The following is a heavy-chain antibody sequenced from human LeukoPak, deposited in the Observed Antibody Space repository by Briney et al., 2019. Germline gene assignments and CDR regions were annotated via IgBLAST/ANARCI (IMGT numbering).Heavy chain of an antibody. D-gene: IGHD6-13*01. CDR2: IKQDGSEK. V-gene: IGHV3-7*01. J-gene: IGHJ6*03. Sequence: PGGSLRLSCAASGFTFSSYWMSWVRQAPGKGLEWVANIKQDGSEKYYVDSVKGRFTISRDNAKNSLYLQMNSLRAEDTAVYYCARDSHQQLVLSCYYYMDVWGKGTTVTVSS. CDR3: ARDSHQQLVLSCYYYMDV. CDR1: GFTFSSYW.